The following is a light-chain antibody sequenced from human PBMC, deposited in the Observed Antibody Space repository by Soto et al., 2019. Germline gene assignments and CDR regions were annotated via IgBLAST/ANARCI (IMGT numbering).Light chain of an antibody. CDR2: EGS. CDR3: CSYAGSSTFDVV. Sequence: QSALTQPASVSGSPGQTITISCTGTSSDVGSYNLVSWYQQHPGKAPKLMIYEGSKRPSGVSNRFSGSKSGNTASLTISGLQAEEEAEYYCCSYAGSSTFDVVFGGGTKLTVL. J-gene: IGLJ2*01. CDR1: SSDVGSYNL. V-gene: IGLV2-23*03.